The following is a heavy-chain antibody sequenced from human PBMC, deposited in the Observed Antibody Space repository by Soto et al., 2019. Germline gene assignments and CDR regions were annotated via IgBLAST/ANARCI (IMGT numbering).Heavy chain of an antibody. Sequence: QVQLVESGGGVVQPGRSLRLSCAASGFSFNRYGMRWVRQAPGKGLEWVSVISYDGSDKYYADSVKGRFTISRDNSKNTLYLQMNSLRGEDTAVYYCAKAGYYDYSGYTDYYYGMDVWGQGTTVTVSS. J-gene: IGHJ6*02. CDR1: GFSFNRYG. CDR2: ISYDGSDK. CDR3: AKAGYYDYSGYTDYYYGMDV. D-gene: IGHD3-22*01. V-gene: IGHV3-30*18.